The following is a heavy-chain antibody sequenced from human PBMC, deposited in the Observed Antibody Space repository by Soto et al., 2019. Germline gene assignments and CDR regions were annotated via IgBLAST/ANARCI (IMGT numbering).Heavy chain of an antibody. J-gene: IGHJ6*02. CDR3: ARDRTVITIFGVVRYGMDV. CDR1: VFTFSSYS. Sequence: WGSLRLSCSASVFTFSSYSMNWFRQAPGKGLEWVSSISSSSSYIYYADSVKGRFTISRDNAKNSLYLQMNSLRAEDTAVYYCARDRTVITIFGVVRYGMDVWGQGTTVTVSS. V-gene: IGHV3-21*01. D-gene: IGHD3-3*01. CDR2: ISSSSSYI.